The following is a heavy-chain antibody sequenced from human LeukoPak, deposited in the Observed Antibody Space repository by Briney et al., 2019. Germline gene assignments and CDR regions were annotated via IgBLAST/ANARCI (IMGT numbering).Heavy chain of an antibody. V-gene: IGHV3-30-3*02. CDR2: ISYDGSNK. D-gene: IGHD5-12*01. CDR1: GFTFSSYA. J-gene: IGHJ4*02. CDR3: AKSTIVATITPFDY. Sequence: PGRSLRLSCAASGFTFSSYAMHWVRQAPGKGLEWVAVISYDGSNKYYADSVKGRFTISRDNSKNTLYLQMNSLRAEDTAVYYCAKSTIVATITPFDYWGQGTLVTVSS.